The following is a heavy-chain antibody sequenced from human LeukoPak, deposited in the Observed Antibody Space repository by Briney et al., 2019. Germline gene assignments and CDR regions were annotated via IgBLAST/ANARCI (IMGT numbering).Heavy chain of an antibody. CDR3: ARDRSGYSLFDY. CDR2: INPNSGGT. CDR1: GYTFTGYY. J-gene: IGHJ4*02. D-gene: IGHD3-22*01. Sequence: GASVKVSCKASGYTFTGYYMHWVRPAPGQGLEWMGRINPNSGGTNYAQKFQGRVTMTRDTSISTAYMELSRLRSDDTAVYYCARDRSGYSLFDYWGQGTLVTVSS. V-gene: IGHV1-2*06.